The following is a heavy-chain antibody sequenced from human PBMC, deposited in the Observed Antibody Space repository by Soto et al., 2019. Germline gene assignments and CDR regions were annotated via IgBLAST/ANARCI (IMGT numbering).Heavy chain of an antibody. D-gene: IGHD6-19*01. V-gene: IGHV1-69*12. CDR2: IIPIFGTA. CDR3: AREGAGANFDACDI. Sequence: QVQLVQSGAEVKKPGSSVKVSCKASGGTFSSYAISWVRQAPVQGLEWMGGIIPIFGTANYAKKFQVRVTITADASASTAYMELSSLRSEYTAVYYCAREGAGANFDACDIWGKGTMVTVSS. J-gene: IGHJ3*02. CDR1: GGTFSSYA.